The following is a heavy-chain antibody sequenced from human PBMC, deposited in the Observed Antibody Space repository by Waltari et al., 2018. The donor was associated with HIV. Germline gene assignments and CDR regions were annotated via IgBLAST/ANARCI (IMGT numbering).Heavy chain of an antibody. CDR3: ARDGSSYYGLDY. J-gene: IGHJ4*02. CDR1: GFTFSTYE. V-gene: IGHV3-48*03. Sequence: EVQVVESGGGLVQPGGSLRLSCAASGFTFSTYEMNWVRQAPGKGLEWVSYISSSGSTIYDADSVKGRFTISRDNAKNSLYLQMNSLRAEDTAVYFCARDGSSYYGLDYWGRGTLVTVSS. D-gene: IGHD1-26*01. CDR2: ISSSGSTI.